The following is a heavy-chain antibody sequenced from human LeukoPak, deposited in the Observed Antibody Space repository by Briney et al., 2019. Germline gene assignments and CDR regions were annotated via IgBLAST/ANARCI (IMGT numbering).Heavy chain of an antibody. CDR1: GGSISSGSYY. Sequence: SETLSLTCTVSGGSISSGSYYWSWIRQPAGKGLEWIGRIYTSGSTNYNPSLKSRVTISVDTSKNQFSLKLSSVTAADTAVYYCAREGGRDAWFDPWGQGTLVTVSS. V-gene: IGHV4-61*02. CDR3: AREGGRDAWFDP. CDR2: IYTSGST. D-gene: IGHD5-24*01. J-gene: IGHJ5*02.